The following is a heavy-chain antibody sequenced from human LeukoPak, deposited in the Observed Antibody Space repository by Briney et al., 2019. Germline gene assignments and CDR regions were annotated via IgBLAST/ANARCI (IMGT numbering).Heavy chain of an antibody. D-gene: IGHD6-19*01. CDR1: GFTFSSYW. CDR3: ARATYSSGWFDY. V-gene: IGHV3-74*01. CDR2: INSDGSST. J-gene: IGHJ4*02. Sequence: GGSLRLSCAASGFTFSSYWMHWVRQAPGKGLVWVSRINSDGSSTSYTDSVKGRFTISRDNSKNTLYLQMNSLRAEDTAVYYCARATYSSGWFDYWGQGTLVTVSS.